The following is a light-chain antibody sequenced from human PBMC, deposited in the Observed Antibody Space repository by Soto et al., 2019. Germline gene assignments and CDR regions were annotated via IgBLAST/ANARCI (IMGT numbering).Light chain of an antibody. CDR1: QSVSSSY. V-gene: IGKV3D-20*02. Sequence: EVVLTQSPGTLSLSPGERATLSCRAIQSVSSSYLAWYQQKPGQAPRLLIYGASSRATGIPARFSGSGSGTDFTLTISSLEPEDFAVYYCQQRSNWQGFTFGPGTKVDIK. CDR3: QQRSNWQGFT. J-gene: IGKJ3*01. CDR2: GAS.